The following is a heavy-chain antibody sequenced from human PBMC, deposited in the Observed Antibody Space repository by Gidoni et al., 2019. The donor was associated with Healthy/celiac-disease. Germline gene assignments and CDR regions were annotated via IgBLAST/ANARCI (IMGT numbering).Heavy chain of an antibody. Sequence: QLQLQESGPGLVKPSETLSLTCTVPGGSISSSSYHWGWTRQPPGKGLEWIGSIYYSGSTYYNPSLKSRVTISVDTSKNQFSLKLSSVTAADTAVYYCARVLKRHGQLERRPVFDYWGQGTLVTVSS. CDR3: ARVLKRHGQLERRPVFDY. J-gene: IGHJ4*02. V-gene: IGHV4-39*07. CDR2: IYYSGST. CDR1: GGSISSSSYH. D-gene: IGHD1-1*01.